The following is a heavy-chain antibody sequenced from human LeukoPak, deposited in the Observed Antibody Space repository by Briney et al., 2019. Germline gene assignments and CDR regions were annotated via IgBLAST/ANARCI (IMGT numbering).Heavy chain of an antibody. CDR1: GFTFSRFS. J-gene: IGHJ4*02. D-gene: IGHD6-13*01. V-gene: IGHV3-48*04. Sequence: GGSLRLSCAASGFTFSRFSMSWVRQAPGKGLEWVSYISRSSSTIYYTDSVKGRFTISRDDAKNSLYLQMNSLRGEDTAVYYCARDRPGGSSLDYWGQGTLVTVSS. CDR2: ISRSSSTI. CDR3: ARDRPGGSSLDY.